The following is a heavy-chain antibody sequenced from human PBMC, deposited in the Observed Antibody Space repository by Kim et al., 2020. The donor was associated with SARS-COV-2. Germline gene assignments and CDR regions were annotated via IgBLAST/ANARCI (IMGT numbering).Heavy chain of an antibody. CDR2: ISSDGTNT. CDR3: GRDQSRAGPTTIDN. CDR1: GFTFSNYW. V-gene: IGHV3-74*01. J-gene: IGHJ4*02. Sequence: GGSLRLSCVATGFTFSNYWMHWVRQVPGKGLVWVSRISSDGTNTIYADSVKGRFTNSRDNAKNTLYLQMNILRAEDTAVYYCGRDQSRAGPTTIDNWGQGTLVTVSS. D-gene: IGHD1-26*01.